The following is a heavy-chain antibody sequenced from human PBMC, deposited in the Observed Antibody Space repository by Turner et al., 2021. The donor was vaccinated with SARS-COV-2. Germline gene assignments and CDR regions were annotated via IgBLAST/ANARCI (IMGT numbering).Heavy chain of an antibody. V-gene: IGHV3-23*01. CDR2: NSGSGGST. J-gene: IGHJ5*01. CDR1: GFTFSSYA. CDR3: ARGKKFPNTLDS. Sequence: EVQLLESGGGLVQPGGSLRLSCAASGFTFSSYAMSWVRQARGKGLEVISDNSGSGGSTDYADSVKGRFTNNRDNSQNTLYLQMNSLRAEDTAVYYWARGKKFPNTLDSWGRGTLVTVSS.